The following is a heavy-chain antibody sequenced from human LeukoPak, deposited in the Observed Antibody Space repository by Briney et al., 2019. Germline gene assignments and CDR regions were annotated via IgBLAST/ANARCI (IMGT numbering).Heavy chain of an antibody. D-gene: IGHD3-10*01. CDR2: TYYRSKWYN. Sequence: SQTLSLTCAISGDSVSSNSAAWNWIRQSPSRGLEWLGRTYYRSKWYNDYAVSVKSRITINPDTSKNQFSLQLNSVTPGDTAVYYCARGGFGELRGSPLNWFDPWGQGTLVTVSS. CDR3: ARGGFGELRGSPLNWFDP. V-gene: IGHV6-1*01. CDR1: GDSVSSNSAA. J-gene: IGHJ5*02.